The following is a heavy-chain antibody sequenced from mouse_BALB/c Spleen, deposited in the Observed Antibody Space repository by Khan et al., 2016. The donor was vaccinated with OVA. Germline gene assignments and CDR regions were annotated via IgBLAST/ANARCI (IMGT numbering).Heavy chain of an antibody. CDR2: IWSDGHT. V-gene: IGHV2-6*02. CDR3: ARWLYGYSSLYAMDY. CDR1: GFSLTSYG. Sequence: QVQLKESGPGLVAPSQSLSITCTVSGFSLTSYGVHWVRQTHGPGLEWLVVIWSDGHTNYNSVLKSRLSISKDNSKSQVFLKMNSLQTEDTSSYYCARWLYGYSSLYAMDYWGQGTSVTVSS. D-gene: IGHD2-2*01. J-gene: IGHJ4*01.